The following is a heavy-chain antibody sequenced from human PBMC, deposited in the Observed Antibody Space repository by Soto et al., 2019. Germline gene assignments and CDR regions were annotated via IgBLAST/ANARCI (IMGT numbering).Heavy chain of an antibody. J-gene: IGHJ4*02. CDR1: GGSFSGYY. D-gene: IGHD3-3*01. CDR3: ARVVRGRSGYQTDY. Sequence: SETLSLTGAVYGGSFSGYYWSWIRQPRGKGLEWIGEINHSGSTNYNPSLKGRVTISVDTSKNQFSLKLSSVTAADTAVYYCARVVRGRSGYQTDYWGQGTLVPVSS. CDR2: INHSGST. V-gene: IGHV4-34*01.